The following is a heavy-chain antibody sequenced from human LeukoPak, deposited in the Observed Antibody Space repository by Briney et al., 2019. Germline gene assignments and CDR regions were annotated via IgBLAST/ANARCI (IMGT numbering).Heavy chain of an antibody. D-gene: IGHD6-13*01. V-gene: IGHV4-59*08. CDR3: ARLTPRDSSSWYWFDP. CDR2: IYYSGST. Sequence: KPSETLSLTCTVSGGSISSYYWSWIRQPPGKGLEWIGYIYYSGSTNYNPSLKSRVTISVDTSKNQFSLKLSSVTAADTAVYYCARLTPRDSSSWYWFDPWGQGTLVTVSS. CDR1: GGSISSYY. J-gene: IGHJ5*02.